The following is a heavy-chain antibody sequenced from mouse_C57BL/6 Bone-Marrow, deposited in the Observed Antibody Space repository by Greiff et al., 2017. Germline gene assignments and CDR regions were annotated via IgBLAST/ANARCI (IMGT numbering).Heavy chain of an antibody. D-gene: IGHD1-1*01. CDR3: ASTPYYYGSSPSWFAY. J-gene: IGHJ3*01. Sequence: EVMLVESGPGMVKPSQSLSLTCTVTGYSITSGYDWHWIRHFPGNKLEWMGYISYSGSTNYNPSLKSRISITHDTSKNHFFLKLNSVTTEDTATYYCASTPYYYGSSPSWFAYWGQGTLVTVSA. CDR2: ISYSGST. V-gene: IGHV3-1*01. CDR1: GYSITSGYD.